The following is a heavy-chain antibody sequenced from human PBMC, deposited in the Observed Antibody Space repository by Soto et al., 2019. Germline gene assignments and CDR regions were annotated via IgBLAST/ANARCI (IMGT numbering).Heavy chain of an antibody. CDR3: ARGVSAGVDY. CDR1: GYSFTSLD. Sequence: ASVKVSGKASGYSFTSLDINWVRQTAGQGLEWMGWMQPSTGRTGYAQKFQGRVTMTRDTSINTAYMELTTVTSDDTAFYYCARGVSAGVDYWGQGTPVTVSS. J-gene: IGHJ4*02. V-gene: IGHV1-8*01. CDR2: MQPSTGRT. D-gene: IGHD1-26*01.